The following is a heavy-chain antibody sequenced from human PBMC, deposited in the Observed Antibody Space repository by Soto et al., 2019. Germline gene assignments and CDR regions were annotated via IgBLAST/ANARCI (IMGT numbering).Heavy chain of an antibody. Sequence: SETLSLTCTVSGGSISSSSYYWGWIRQPPGKGLAWIGSIYYSGSTYYNPSLKSRVTISVDTSKNQFSLKLSSVTAADTVVYYCARQAGDSSSWSSDYWGQGTLVTSPQ. J-gene: IGHJ4*02. D-gene: IGHD6-13*01. V-gene: IGHV4-39*01. CDR2: IYYSGST. CDR1: GGSISSSSYY. CDR3: ARQAGDSSSWSSDY.